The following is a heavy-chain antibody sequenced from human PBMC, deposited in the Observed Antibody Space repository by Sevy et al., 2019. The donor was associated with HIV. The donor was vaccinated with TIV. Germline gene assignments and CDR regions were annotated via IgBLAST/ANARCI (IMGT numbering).Heavy chain of an antibody. D-gene: IGHD3-22*01. CDR1: GYIFTSYG. V-gene: IGHV1-18*01. Sequence: ASVKVSCKASGYIFTSYGISWVRQAPRQGLEWMGWINGHNGNTNYVQNLQGRVTMTTDTSTNTAYMGLRSLGSDDTAVYYCARDGYDGSGYQRGLFDFWGQGTLVTVSS. J-gene: IGHJ4*02. CDR2: INGHNGNT. CDR3: ARDGYDGSGYQRGLFDF.